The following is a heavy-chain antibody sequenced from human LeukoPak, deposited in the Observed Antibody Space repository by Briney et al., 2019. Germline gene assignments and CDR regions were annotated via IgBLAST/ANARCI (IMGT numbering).Heavy chain of an antibody. D-gene: IGHD6-19*01. J-gene: IGHJ4*02. CDR2: IYSGGST. Sequence: GGSLRLSCAASGFTVSSNYVSWVRQAPGKGLEWVSIIYSGGSTYYADSVKGRFTISRDNSKNTLYLQMNSLRAEDTAVYYCAGAVAGTEFDYWGQGTLVTVSS. CDR1: GFTVSSNY. V-gene: IGHV3-53*01. CDR3: AGAVAGTEFDY.